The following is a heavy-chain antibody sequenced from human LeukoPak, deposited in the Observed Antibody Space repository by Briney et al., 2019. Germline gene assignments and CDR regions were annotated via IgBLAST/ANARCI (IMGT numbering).Heavy chain of an antibody. Sequence: MTSDTLSLTCTVSGGSISSYYCSWIRQPPGRGRDWIEYIYYIVSTNYNHSLKSRFTISVDTPKNQFFLKMSSVTAADAAVYYCARWGYYYDSSGPGSFDYWGQGTLVTVSS. V-gene: IGHV4-59*08. D-gene: IGHD3-22*01. J-gene: IGHJ4*02. CDR2: IYYIVST. CDR1: GGSISSYY. CDR3: ARWGYYYDSSGPGSFDY.